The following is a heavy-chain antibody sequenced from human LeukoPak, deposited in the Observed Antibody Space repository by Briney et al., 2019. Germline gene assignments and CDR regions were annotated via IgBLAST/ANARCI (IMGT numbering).Heavy chain of an antibody. CDR3: ASHNWNYLIEGDY. J-gene: IGHJ4*02. CDR1: GGSISSYY. V-gene: IGHV4-59*04. D-gene: IGHD1-7*01. CDR2: IYYSGST. Sequence: SETLSLTCTVSGGSISSYYWSWIRQPPGKGLEWIGYIYYSGSTYYNPSLKSRVTISVDTSKNQFSLKLSPVTAADTAVYYCASHNWNYLIEGDYWGQGTLVTVSS.